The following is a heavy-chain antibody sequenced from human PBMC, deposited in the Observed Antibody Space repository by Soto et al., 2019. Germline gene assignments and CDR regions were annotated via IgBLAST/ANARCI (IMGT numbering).Heavy chain of an antibody. CDR1: GYTFSNYA. D-gene: IGHD4-17*01. CDR3: AKDHNGDYVGGFEM. CDR2: ISSSADRA. J-gene: IGHJ3*02. Sequence: GGSLRLSCAASGYTFSNYAMSWVRQAPGKGLEWVSGISSSADRAYYADSVKGRFTISRDHSRNTLSLQMHSLRADDTAMYYCAKDHNGDYVGGFEMLGQGTMVTVSS. V-gene: IGHV3-23*01.